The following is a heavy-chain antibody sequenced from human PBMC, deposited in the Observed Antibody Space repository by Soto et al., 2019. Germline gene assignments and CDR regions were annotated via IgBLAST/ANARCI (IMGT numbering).Heavy chain of an antibody. D-gene: IGHD1-7*01. Sequence: GGSLRLSCAASGFTFSTYAMAWVRQAPGKGLEWVAGIRANGMNTYYADSVKGRFYISRDNSKNTLYLQMNSLRAEDTAVYYCARGTTGTTGDYWGQGTLVTVSS. V-gene: IGHV3-33*08. CDR2: IRANGMNT. CDR1: GFTFSTYA. CDR3: ARGTTGTTGDY. J-gene: IGHJ4*02.